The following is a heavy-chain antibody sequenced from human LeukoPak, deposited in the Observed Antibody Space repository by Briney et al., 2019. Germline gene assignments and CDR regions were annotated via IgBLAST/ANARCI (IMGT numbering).Heavy chain of an antibody. J-gene: IGHJ4*02. V-gene: IGHV3-48*03. CDR3: ARLWGARAFDY. D-gene: IGHD1-26*01. CDR1: GFTFSNYE. CDR2: ISSSGTTT. Sequence: QSGGSLRLSCAAPGFTFSNYEMTWVRQAPGKGLEWVSYISSSGTTTFHADSVKGQFTISRDNSKNSLSLRMNSLRVEDTAVYYCARLWGARAFDYWGQGTLVTVSS.